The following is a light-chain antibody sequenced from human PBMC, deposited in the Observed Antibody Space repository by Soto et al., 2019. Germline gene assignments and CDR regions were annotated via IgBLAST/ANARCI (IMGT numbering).Light chain of an antibody. CDR1: QNINTY. J-gene: IGKJ4*01. Sequence: EIVLTQSPATLSLSLGERATLSCRASQNINTYFVWYQQKPGQAPRLLIYDASKRATGIPDRFSGSGSGTDFTLTISSLAPEDFALYYCQQRSSWPRAFGGGTKVEIK. CDR3: QQRSSWPRA. CDR2: DAS. V-gene: IGKV3-11*01.